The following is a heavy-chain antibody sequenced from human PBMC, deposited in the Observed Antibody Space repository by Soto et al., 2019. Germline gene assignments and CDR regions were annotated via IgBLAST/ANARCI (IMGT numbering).Heavy chain of an antibody. CDR2: ISSSSSYI. CDR1: GFTFSSYS. V-gene: IGHV3-21*01. J-gene: IGHJ6*02. CDR3: ARDRSSGWYYYYGMDV. D-gene: IGHD6-19*01. Sequence: GGPLRLSCAASGFTFSSYSRNWVRKATGKVLEWVSSISSSSSYIYYADSVKGRFTISRDNAKNSLYLQMNSLRAEDTAVYYCARDRSSGWYYYYGMDVWGQGTTVTVSS.